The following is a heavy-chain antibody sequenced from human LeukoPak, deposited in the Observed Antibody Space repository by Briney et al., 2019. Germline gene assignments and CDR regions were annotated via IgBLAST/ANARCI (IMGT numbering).Heavy chain of an antibody. CDR2: INPNSGGT. V-gene: IGHV1-2*02. CDR1: GYTFTGYY. J-gene: IGHJ4*02. CDR3: ARDVRRASSSWCGY. D-gene: IGHD6-13*01. Sequence: ASVEVSCKASGYTFTGYYMHWVRQAPGQGLEWMGWINPNSGGTNYAQKFQGRVTMTRDTSISTAYMELSRLRSDDTAVYYCARDVRRASSSWCGYWGQGTLVTVSS.